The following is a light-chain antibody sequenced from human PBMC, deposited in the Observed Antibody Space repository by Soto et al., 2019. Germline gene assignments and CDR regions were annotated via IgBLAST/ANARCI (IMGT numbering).Light chain of an antibody. CDR2: TNN. CDR3: AAWDDTLNGPV. J-gene: IGLJ3*02. Sequence: QSVLTQPPSASGTPGQGVTISCSGSSSNIGINTVNWYQQLPGTSPKLLIYTNNQRPSGVPDRFSGSKSGTSASLAISGLQSEDEADYYCAAWDDTLNGPVFGGGTK. CDR1: SSNIGINT. V-gene: IGLV1-44*01.